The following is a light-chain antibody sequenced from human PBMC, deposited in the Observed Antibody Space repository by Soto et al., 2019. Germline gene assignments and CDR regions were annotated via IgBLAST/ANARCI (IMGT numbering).Light chain of an antibody. Sequence: EIVLTQSPGTLSLSPGERATLSCRASQSVSSSYLAWYQQKPGQAPRLLIYGASSRATGIPDSFSGSGSGTDFTLTISGLEPEDFAVYYCQQYGSSPPWTFGQGTKVEIK. CDR2: GAS. V-gene: IGKV3-20*01. J-gene: IGKJ1*01. CDR1: QSVSSSY. CDR3: QQYGSSPPWT.